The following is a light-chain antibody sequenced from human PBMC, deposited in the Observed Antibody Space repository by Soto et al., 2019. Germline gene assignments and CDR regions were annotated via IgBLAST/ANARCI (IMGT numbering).Light chain of an antibody. CDR3: QQYNTWRSIS. CDR1: QSVSSK. Sequence: EIVMTQSPATLSVSPGERATLSCRASQSVSSKLAWYQHKPGQAPRLLIYDTSTRAAGIPARFTGSGSGTDFTLTISSLQSEDFAVYYCQQYNTWRSISFGQGTRLKIK. CDR2: DTS. V-gene: IGKV3-15*01. J-gene: IGKJ5*01.